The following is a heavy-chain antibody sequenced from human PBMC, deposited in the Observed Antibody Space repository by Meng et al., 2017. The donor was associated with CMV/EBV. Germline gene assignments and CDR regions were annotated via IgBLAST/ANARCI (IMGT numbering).Heavy chain of an antibody. CDR1: GFTFSSYS. CDR2: ISSSSSYI. CDR3: AHRQGYCSSTSCYYYYGMDV. V-gene: IGHV3-21*01. D-gene: IGHD2-2*01. Sequence: GESLKISCAASGFTFSSYSMNWVRQAPGKGLEWVSSISSSSSYIYYADSVKGRFTISRDNAKNSLYLQMNSLRAEDTAVYYCAHRQGYCSSTSCYYYYGMDVWGQGTTVTVSS. J-gene: IGHJ6*02.